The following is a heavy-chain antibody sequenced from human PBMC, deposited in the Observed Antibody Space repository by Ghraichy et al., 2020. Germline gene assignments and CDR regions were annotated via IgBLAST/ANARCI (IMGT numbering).Heavy chain of an antibody. Sequence: SQTLSLTCAISGDSVSSNSAAWNWIRQSPSRGLEWLGRTYYRSKWYNDYAISVKSRITINPDTSKNQFSLQLNSVTPEDTAVYYCARMPNIIAVAGTSNYYGMDVWGQGTTVTVSS. CDR1: GDSVSSNSAA. D-gene: IGHD6-19*01. V-gene: IGHV6-1*01. J-gene: IGHJ6*02. CDR2: TYYRSKWYN. CDR3: ARMPNIIAVAGTSNYYGMDV.